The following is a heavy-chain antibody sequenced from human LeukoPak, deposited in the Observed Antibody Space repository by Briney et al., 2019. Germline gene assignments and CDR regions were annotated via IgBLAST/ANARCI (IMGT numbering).Heavy chain of an antibody. Sequence: SETLSLTCTVSGGSISSYYWSWIRQPPGKGLEWVGYIYYSGSTNYNPSLKSRVTISVDTSKNQFSLKLSSVTAADTAVYYCARQRSMSSGWPYFDYWGPGTLVTVSS. J-gene: IGHJ4*02. CDR2: IYYSGST. CDR1: GGSISSYY. D-gene: IGHD6-19*01. CDR3: ARQRSMSSGWPYFDY. V-gene: IGHV4-59*08.